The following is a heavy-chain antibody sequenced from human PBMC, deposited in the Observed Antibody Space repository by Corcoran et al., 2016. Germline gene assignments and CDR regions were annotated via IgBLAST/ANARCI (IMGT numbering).Heavy chain of an antibody. CDR2: ISSSSSTR. CDR3: ARGVSGTTFGVVKTYFDY. J-gene: IGHJ4*02. V-gene: IGHV3-48*02. CDR1: GITFSTYS. D-gene: IGHD3-3*01. Sequence: EVQLVESGGGLVQPGGSLRLSCAASGITFSTYSMNWVRQAPGKGLEWISYISSSSSTRDYADSVKGRFTISRDNAKNSLYLQMNSLRDEDTAVYYCARGVSGTTFGVVKTYFDYWGQGTLVTVSS.